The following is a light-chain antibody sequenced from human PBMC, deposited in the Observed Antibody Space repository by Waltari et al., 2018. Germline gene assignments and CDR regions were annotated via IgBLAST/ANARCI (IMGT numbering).Light chain of an antibody. V-gene: IGLV1-44*01. CDR3: AAWDDSLNGG. J-gene: IGLJ3*02. CDR1: SSHIGTNT. CDR2: SNN. Sequence: QSVLTQPPSASGTPGQKVTISCSGRSSHIGTNTVNWYQQLPGTAPKHLIYSNNQRPSGVADRFSCSKSCTSASLAISGLQSEDDADYYCAAWDDSLNGGFGGGTKLTVL.